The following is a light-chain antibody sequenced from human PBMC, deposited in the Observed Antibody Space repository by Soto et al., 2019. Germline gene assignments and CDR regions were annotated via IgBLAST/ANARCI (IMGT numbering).Light chain of an antibody. J-gene: IGLJ3*02. Sequence: QSALTQPPSASGSPGQSVAISCTGTSSDVGGYNYVSWYQQHPGKAPKLMIYEVTKRPSGVPDRFSGSKSDNTASLTVSGLQAEDEADYYCSSYAGSNNFGVLFGGGTKPTVL. V-gene: IGLV2-8*01. CDR1: SSDVGGYNY. CDR3: SSYAGSNNFGVL. CDR2: EVT.